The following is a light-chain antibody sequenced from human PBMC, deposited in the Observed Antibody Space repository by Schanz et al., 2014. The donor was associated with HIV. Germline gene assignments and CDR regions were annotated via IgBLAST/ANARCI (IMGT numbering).Light chain of an antibody. Sequence: DIQMTQSPSSLSASVGDRVTITCRASQGIGNDLGWYQQRPGKAPKRLIYGASTLQSGVPSRFVGSGSGTEFTLTISSLQPDDFATYFCQQFNGYLYTFGQGTKLEIK. CDR1: QGIGND. CDR2: GAS. V-gene: IGKV1-17*01. J-gene: IGKJ2*01. CDR3: QQFNGYLYT.